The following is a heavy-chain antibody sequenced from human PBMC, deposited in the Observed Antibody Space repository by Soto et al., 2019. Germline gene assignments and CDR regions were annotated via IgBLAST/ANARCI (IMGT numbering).Heavy chain of an antibody. CDR2: ISYDGSNK. Sequence: QVQLVESGGGVVQPGRSLRLSCAASGFTFSSYAMHWVRQAPGKGLEWVAVISYDGSNKYYADSVKGRFTISRDNSKNTLYLQKNSLRAEDTAVYYCARDQELLLWFGELLGCFDYWGQGTLVTVSS. V-gene: IGHV3-30-3*01. CDR1: GFTFSSYA. J-gene: IGHJ4*02. D-gene: IGHD3-10*01. CDR3: ARDQELLLWFGELLGCFDY.